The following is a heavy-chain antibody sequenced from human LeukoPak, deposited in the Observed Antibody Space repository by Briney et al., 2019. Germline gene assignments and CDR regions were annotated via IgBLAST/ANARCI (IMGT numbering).Heavy chain of an antibody. CDR3: ARGRRGYNYDY. CDR2: INHSGST. J-gene: IGHJ4*02. D-gene: IGHD5-24*01. CDR1: GGSFSGYY. V-gene: IGHV4-34*01. Sequence: SETLSLTCAVYGGSFSGYYWSWIRQPPGKGLEWIGEINHSGSTNYNPSLKSRVTISVDTSKNQSSLKLSSETAADTAVYYCARGRRGYNYDYWGQGTLVTVSS.